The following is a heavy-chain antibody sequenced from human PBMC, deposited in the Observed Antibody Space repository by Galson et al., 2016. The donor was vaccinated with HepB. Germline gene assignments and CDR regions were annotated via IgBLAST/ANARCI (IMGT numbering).Heavy chain of an antibody. J-gene: IGHJ6*02. CDR2: ISRKSGDM. CDR1: GFNFGDYT. CDR3: AKDINYDFWSGRHGMDV. Sequence: SLRLSCAASGFNFGDYTMHWVRLAPGKGLEWVTGISRKSGDMPYADSVKGRFTISRDNDRNSLYLRVSSLRPEDTALYYCAKDINYDFWSGRHGMDVWGLGTTVTVSS. D-gene: IGHD3-3*01. V-gene: IGHV3-9*01.